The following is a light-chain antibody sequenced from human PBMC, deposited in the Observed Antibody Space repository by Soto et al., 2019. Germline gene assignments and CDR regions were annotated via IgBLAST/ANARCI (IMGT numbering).Light chain of an antibody. Sequence: QSALTQPASVSGSPGQSITISCTGTSSDVGGYNYVSWYQQHPDKAPKLMIYEVSNRPSGVSNRFSGSKSGNTASLTISGLQAEDEADYYCSSYTSSSTHYVVFGGGTKLTVL. CDR2: EVS. CDR1: SSDVGGYNY. CDR3: SSYTSSSTHYVV. V-gene: IGLV2-14*01. J-gene: IGLJ2*01.